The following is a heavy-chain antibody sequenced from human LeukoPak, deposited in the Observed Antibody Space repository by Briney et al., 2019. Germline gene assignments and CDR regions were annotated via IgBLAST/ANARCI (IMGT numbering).Heavy chain of an antibody. D-gene: IGHD5-12*01. CDR1: GYTFTGYY. Sequence: ASVKVSCKASGYTFTGYYMHWVRQAPGQGLEWMGWINPNSGGTNYAQKFQGRVTMTRDTSISTAYMELSRLRSDDTAVYYCASSAGVANQGYYYGMDVWGQGTTVTVSS. CDR3: ASSAGVANQGYYYGMDV. J-gene: IGHJ6*02. V-gene: IGHV1-2*02. CDR2: INPNSGGT.